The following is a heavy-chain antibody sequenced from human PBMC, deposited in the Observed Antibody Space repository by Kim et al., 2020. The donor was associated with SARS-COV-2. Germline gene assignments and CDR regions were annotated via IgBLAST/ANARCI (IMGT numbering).Heavy chain of an antibody. Sequence: SETLSLTCTVSGGSISSYYWSWIRQPPGKGLEWIGYIYYSGSTNYNPSLKSRVTISVDTSKNQFSLNLSSVTAADTAVYYCARDLGYNWNYYYYYGMDVWGQGTTVTVSS. CDR2: IYYSGST. V-gene: IGHV4-59*01. CDR1: GGSISSYY. D-gene: IGHD1-20*01. CDR3: ARDLGYNWNYYYYYGMDV. J-gene: IGHJ6*02.